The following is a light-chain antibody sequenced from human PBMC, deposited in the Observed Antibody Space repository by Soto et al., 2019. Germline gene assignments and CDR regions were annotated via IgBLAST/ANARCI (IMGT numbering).Light chain of an antibody. Sequence: EVVLTQSPATLSVSPGDRATLSCRASQTVRSNLAWYQQKPGQAPRLLIYGASTRATGIPDRFSGSGSGTDFTLTISRLEPEDSAVYYCQQYGSSPTWTFGQGTKVDIK. J-gene: IGKJ1*01. CDR1: QTVRSN. CDR2: GAS. V-gene: IGKV3-20*01. CDR3: QQYGSSPTWT.